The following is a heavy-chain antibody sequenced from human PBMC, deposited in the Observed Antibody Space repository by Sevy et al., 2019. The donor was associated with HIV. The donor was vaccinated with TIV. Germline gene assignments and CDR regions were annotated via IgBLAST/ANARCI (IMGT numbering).Heavy chain of an antibody. CDR3: ARDRSGSAMDV. D-gene: IGHD3-22*01. CDR2: IIPVLHKP. Sequence: KISCKTSGDTYNNYAISWVRQAPGQGLEWMGEIIPVLHKPKFAQRFQGRVSITADESTTTVYMELSGLRSDDTAVYYCARDRSGSAMDVWGQGTTVTVSS. CDR1: GDTYNNYA. J-gene: IGHJ6*02. V-gene: IGHV1-69*01.